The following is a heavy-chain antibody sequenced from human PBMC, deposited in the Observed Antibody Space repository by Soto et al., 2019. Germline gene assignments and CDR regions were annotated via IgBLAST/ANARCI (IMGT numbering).Heavy chain of an antibody. CDR1: GFNFSRYG. V-gene: IGHV3-33*01. CDR3: ARDPKLLLEYYFDL. Sequence: VQLVESGGGVVQPGRSLRLSCAASGFNFSRYGMHWVRQAPGKGLEWVAVIWSDGSYKNYGDSVKGRFTISRDNSKNTLDLVMNSLRAEDTAMYHCARDPKLLLEYYFDLWGQGTLVTVSS. D-gene: IGHD3-22*01. CDR2: IWSDGSYK. J-gene: IGHJ4*02.